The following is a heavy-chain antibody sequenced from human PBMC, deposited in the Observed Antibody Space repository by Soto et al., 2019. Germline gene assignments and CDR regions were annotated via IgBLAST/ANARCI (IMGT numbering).Heavy chain of an antibody. CDR1: GYTFTSYD. Sequence: QVQLVQSGAEVKKPGASVKVSCKASGYTFTSYDINWVRQATGQGLEWMGWMNPNSGNTGYAQKFQGRVTMTRNTSISTAYMELSSLRSEDTAVYYCARGTIVVVPAAVLHYYYYMDVWGNGTTVTVSS. J-gene: IGHJ6*03. D-gene: IGHD2-2*01. CDR3: ARGTIVVVPAAVLHYYYYMDV. CDR2: MNPNSGNT. V-gene: IGHV1-8*01.